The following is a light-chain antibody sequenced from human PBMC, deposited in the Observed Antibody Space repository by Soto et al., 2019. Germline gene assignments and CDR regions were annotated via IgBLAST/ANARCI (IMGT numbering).Light chain of an antibody. Sequence: DIPMTQSPSSLSASVGDRVTITCQASQDISVYLNWYQQKPGKAPKLLISDASNLETGVPSRFSGSGSGTDFTFSISRLQPEDFAKYYCHHYNNLRYTFGQGTKLEIK. CDR3: HHYNNLRYT. CDR1: QDISVY. J-gene: IGKJ2*01. V-gene: IGKV1-33*01. CDR2: DAS.